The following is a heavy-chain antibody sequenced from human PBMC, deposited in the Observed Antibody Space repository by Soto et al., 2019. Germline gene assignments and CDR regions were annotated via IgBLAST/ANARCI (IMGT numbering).Heavy chain of an antibody. CDR3: TRGSEYDFWSGYL. CDR1: GGTSTRYA. Sequence: QERLVQSGAEVRKPGSSVKVSCKVTGGTSTRYAINWVRQAPGQGLEWMGGIVPMFGTSKYAQKFQGRVTITAHTSRNIAYMELRSLRSEDTAVYYCTRGSEYDFWSGYLWGQGTLVSVSS. V-gene: IGHV1-69*06. D-gene: IGHD3-3*01. J-gene: IGHJ4*02. CDR2: IVPMFGTS.